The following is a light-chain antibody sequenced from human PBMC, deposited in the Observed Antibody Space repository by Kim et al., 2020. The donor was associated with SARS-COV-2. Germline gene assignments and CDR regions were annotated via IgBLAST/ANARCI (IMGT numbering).Light chain of an antibody. J-gene: IGKJ5*01. Sequence: SVGDRVTITSRASQGISSYLAWYQQKPGKAPKLLIYAASTLQSGVPSRFSGSGSGTDFTLTISSLQPEDFATYYCQQLNSYPQVTFGQGTRLEIK. CDR3: QQLNSYPQVT. CDR1: QGISSY. V-gene: IGKV1-9*01. CDR2: AAS.